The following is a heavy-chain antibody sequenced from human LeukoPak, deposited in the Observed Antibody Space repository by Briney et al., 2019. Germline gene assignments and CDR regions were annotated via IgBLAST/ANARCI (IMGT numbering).Heavy chain of an antibody. Sequence: TGGSLRPSCAASGFTFSDYYMSWIRQAPGKGLEWVSYISSSSSYTNYADSVKGRFTISRDNAKNSLYLQMNSLRAEDTAVYYCAREAPPDDYWGQGTLVTVSS. CDR2: ISSSSSYT. CDR1: GFTFSDYY. V-gene: IGHV3-11*06. J-gene: IGHJ4*02. CDR3: AREAPPDDY.